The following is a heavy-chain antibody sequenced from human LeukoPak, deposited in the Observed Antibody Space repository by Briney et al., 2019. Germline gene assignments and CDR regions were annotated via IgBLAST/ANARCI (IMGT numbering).Heavy chain of an antibody. CDR2: XXXXXXXX. V-gene: IGHV1-69*10. CDR3: ARDRSIKKYYYDSSGTSYNWFDP. Sequence: GASVKVSCKASGGXXXXYAIXWXRQAPXXXXXXMXXXXXXXXXXXYAQKFQGRVTITADKSTSTAYMELSSLRSEDTAVYYCARDRSIKKYYYDSSGTSYNWFDPWGQGTLVTVSS. CDR1: GGXXXXYA. J-gene: IGHJ5*02. D-gene: IGHD3-22*01.